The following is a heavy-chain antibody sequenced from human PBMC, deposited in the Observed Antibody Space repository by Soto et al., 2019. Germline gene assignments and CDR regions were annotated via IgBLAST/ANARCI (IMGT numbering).Heavy chain of an antibody. Sequence: QVQLVESGGGVVQPGRSLRLSCAASGFTFSSYGMHWVRQAPGKGLEWVAVIWYDGSNKYYADSVKGRFTISRDNSKNTLYLQMNSLRAEDTAVYYCARDRLRWELTDAFDIWGQGTMVTVSS. V-gene: IGHV3-33*01. CDR3: ARDRLRWELTDAFDI. CDR1: GFTFSSYG. D-gene: IGHD1-26*01. CDR2: IWYDGSNK. J-gene: IGHJ3*02.